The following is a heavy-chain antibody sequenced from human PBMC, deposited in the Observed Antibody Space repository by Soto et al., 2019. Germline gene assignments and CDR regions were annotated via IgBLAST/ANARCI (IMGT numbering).Heavy chain of an antibody. Sequence: PSETLSVTYAVYGGSFSGYYWSWIRQPPGKGLEWIGEINHSGSTNYNPSLKSRVTISVDTSKNQFSLKLSSVTAADTAVYYCARASIAVAGTKYYYYYYGMDVWGQGTTVTGSS. D-gene: IGHD6-19*01. CDR2: INHSGST. CDR1: GGSFSGYY. CDR3: ARASIAVAGTKYYYYYYGMDV. V-gene: IGHV4-34*01. J-gene: IGHJ6*02.